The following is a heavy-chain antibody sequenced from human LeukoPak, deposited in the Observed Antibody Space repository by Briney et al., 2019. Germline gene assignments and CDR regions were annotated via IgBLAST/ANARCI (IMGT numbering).Heavy chain of an antibody. CDR1: GFSFSNYW. D-gene: IGHD3-10*01. V-gene: IGHV3-7*01. CDR2: IKQDGSEK. Sequence: WGSLRLSCAASGFSFSNYWMSWVRQAPGKGLEWVANIKQDGSEKYYVDSVKGRFTISRDNAKNSLYLQMNSLRAEDTAVYYCARGRGFDSWGLGTPIIVSS. CDR3: ARGRGFDS. J-gene: IGHJ4*02.